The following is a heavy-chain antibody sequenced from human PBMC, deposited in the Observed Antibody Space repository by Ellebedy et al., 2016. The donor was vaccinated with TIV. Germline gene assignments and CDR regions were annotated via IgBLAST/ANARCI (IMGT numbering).Heavy chain of an antibody. V-gene: IGHV1-3*04. CDR3: ATREWQDPMDV. J-gene: IGHJ6*02. Sequence: ASVKVSCXASGHTFTTYGIHWVRQAPGQGLEWMGWINTGNGNTKYSQSFQGRVTITRDYMELSGLMSEDTAVYYCATREWQDPMDVWGQGTTVTVSS. CDR1: GHTFTTYG. CDR2: INTGNGNT. D-gene: IGHD3-3*01.